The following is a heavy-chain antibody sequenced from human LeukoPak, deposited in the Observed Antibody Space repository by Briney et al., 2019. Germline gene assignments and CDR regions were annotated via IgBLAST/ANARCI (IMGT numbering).Heavy chain of an antibody. Sequence: SQTLSLTCTVSGGSISSGDYYWSWIRQSPGTGLEWIGYIYYSGSTYYNPSLKSRVTISVDTSKNQFSLKLSSVTAADTAVYYCDRVHDYCSGGSCVNWFDPWGQGTLVTVSS. J-gene: IGHJ5*02. V-gene: IGHV4-30-4*01. CDR1: GGSISSGDYY. CDR2: IYYSGST. CDR3: DRVHDYCSGGSCVNWFDP. D-gene: IGHD2-15*01.